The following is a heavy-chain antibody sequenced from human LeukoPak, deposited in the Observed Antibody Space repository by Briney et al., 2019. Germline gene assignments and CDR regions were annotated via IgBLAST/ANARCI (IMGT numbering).Heavy chain of an antibody. Sequence: ASVTVSFKASGYTFTSYGISWVRQAPGQGLGWVGWISVYNGNTNCAQKLQGRVTMTTDTSTSTHYMELLSLRSDDADVYYCASVPPWAAGTSFFDNWGQGTLVTVSS. J-gene: IGHJ4*02. CDR3: ASVPPWAAGTSFFDN. CDR1: GYTFTSYG. CDR2: ISVYNGNT. V-gene: IGHV1-18*01. D-gene: IGHD6-19*01.